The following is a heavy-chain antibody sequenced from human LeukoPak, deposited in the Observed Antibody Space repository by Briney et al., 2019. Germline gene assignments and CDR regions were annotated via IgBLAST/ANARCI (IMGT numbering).Heavy chain of an antibody. V-gene: IGHV1-69*13. Sequence: GASVKVSCKASGGTFSSYAISWVRQAPGQGLEWMGGIIPIFGTANYAQKFQGRVTITADESTSTAYMELSSLRSEDTAVYYCARVADYYDSSGCYLDYWGQGTLVTVSS. CDR2: IIPIFGTA. D-gene: IGHD3-22*01. J-gene: IGHJ4*02. CDR1: GGTFSSYA. CDR3: ARVADYYDSSGCYLDY.